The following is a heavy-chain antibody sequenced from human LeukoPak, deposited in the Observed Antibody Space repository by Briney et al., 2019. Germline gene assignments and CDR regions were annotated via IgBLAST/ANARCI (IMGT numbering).Heavy chain of an antibody. CDR2: INHSGST. CDR3: ARGRDGYNYEFDY. CDR1: GGSFSGYY. D-gene: IGHD5-24*01. Sequence: SETLSLTCAVYGGSFSGYYWSWIRQPPGKGLEWIGEINHSGSTNYNPSLKSRVTISVDTSKNQFSLKLSSVTAADTAVYYCARGRDGYNYEFDYWGQGTLVTVSS. V-gene: IGHV4-34*01. J-gene: IGHJ4*02.